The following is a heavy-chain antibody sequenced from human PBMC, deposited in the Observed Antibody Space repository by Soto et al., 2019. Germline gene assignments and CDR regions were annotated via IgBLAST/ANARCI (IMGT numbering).Heavy chain of an antibody. Sequence: GESLKISCKGSGYSFTSYWIGWVRQMPGKGLGWMGIIYPGDSDTRYSPSFQGQVTISADKSISTAYLQWSSLKASDTAMYYCATAYYYDSSGINAFDIWGQGTMVTVSS. V-gene: IGHV5-51*01. D-gene: IGHD3-22*01. CDR3: ATAYYYDSSGINAFDI. CDR2: IYPGDSDT. CDR1: GYSFTSYW. J-gene: IGHJ3*02.